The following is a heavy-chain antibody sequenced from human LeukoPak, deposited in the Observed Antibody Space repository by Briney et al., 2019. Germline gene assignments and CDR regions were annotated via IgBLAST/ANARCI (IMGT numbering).Heavy chain of an antibody. CDR2: INSDGSWT. D-gene: IGHD2-21*02. J-gene: IGHJ4*02. Sequence: GGSLRLSCAASGNYWMHWVRQVPGKGLVWVSHINSDGSWTSYADSVKGRFTISRDNSKNTLYLQMNTLRAEDTAVYYCARALSAYCGGDCYYFDYWGQGTLVTVSS. CDR1: GNYW. V-gene: IGHV3-74*01. CDR3: ARALSAYCGGDCYYFDY.